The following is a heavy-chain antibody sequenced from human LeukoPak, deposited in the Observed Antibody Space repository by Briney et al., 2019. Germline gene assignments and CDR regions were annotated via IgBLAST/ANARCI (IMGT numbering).Heavy chain of an antibody. D-gene: IGHD3-10*01. CDR2: INPNSGGT. CDR3: ARGPTYYYGSDCRLETDY. V-gene: IGHV1-2*02. J-gene: IGHJ4*02. Sequence: ASVKVSCKASGYTFTGYYMHWVRQAPGQGLEWMGWINPNSGGTNYAQKFQGRVTMTRDTSISTAYMELSSLRSEDTAVYYCARGPTYYYGSDCRLETDYWGQGTLVTVSS. CDR1: GYTFTGYY.